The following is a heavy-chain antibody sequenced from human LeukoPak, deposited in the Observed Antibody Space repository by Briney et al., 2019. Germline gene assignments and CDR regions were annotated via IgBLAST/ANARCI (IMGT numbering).Heavy chain of an antibody. CDR3: ARHWVSTDFDWLLYPRN. CDR1: GGSISSSDNY. D-gene: IGHD3-9*01. Sequence: PSETLSLTCTVSGGSISSSDNYWGWIRLPPGKGLEWIGSIYYSGSTYYNPSLKSRVTISVDTSKNRFSLKLSSVTAADTAVYYCARHWVSTDFDWLLYPRNWGQGTLVTVSS. J-gene: IGHJ4*02. V-gene: IGHV4-39*01. CDR2: IYYSGST.